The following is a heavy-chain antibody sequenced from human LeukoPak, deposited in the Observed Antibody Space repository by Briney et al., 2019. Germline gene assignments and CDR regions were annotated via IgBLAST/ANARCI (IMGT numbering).Heavy chain of an antibody. D-gene: IGHD1-26*01. CDR2: ISGSGGST. CDR1: GFTFSSYG. CDR3: ARDFGQWELNGGYYFDY. J-gene: IGHJ4*02. Sequence: GGSLRLSCAASGFTFSSYGMSWVRQAPGKGLEWVSAISGSGGSTYYADSVKGRFTISRDNSKNTLYLQMNSLRAEDTAVYYCARDFGQWELNGGYYFDYWGQGTLVTVSS. V-gene: IGHV3-23*01.